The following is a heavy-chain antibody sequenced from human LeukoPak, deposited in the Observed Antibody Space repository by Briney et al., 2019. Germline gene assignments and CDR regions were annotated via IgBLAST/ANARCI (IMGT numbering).Heavy chain of an antibody. CDR2: IYTSGST. CDR1: GGSISSYY. Sequence: KSSETLSLTCTVSGGSISSYYWSWIRQPPGKGLEWIGYIYTSGSTNYNPSLKSRVTISVDTSKNQFSLKLSSVTAADTAVYYCARQRGSSSPVDYWGQGTLVTVSS. CDR3: ARQRGSSSPVDY. D-gene: IGHD6-6*01. V-gene: IGHV4-4*09. J-gene: IGHJ4*02.